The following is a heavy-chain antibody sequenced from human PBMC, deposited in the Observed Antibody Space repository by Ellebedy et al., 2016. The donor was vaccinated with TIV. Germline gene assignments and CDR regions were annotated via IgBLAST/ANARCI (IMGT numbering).Heavy chain of an antibody. V-gene: IGHV1-18*01. CDR1: GYTFTRYG. J-gene: IGHJ4*02. Sequence: AASVKVSCKASGYTFTRYGITWVRQAPGQGLEWMGWISAYNGNTNYAQNLKGRVTMTTEPSTNTAYMALRSLISDDTAVYYCARDEGGEGSMIVVVHFDYWGQGTLVTVSS. D-gene: IGHD3-22*01. CDR3: ARDEGGEGSMIVVVHFDY. CDR2: ISAYNGNT.